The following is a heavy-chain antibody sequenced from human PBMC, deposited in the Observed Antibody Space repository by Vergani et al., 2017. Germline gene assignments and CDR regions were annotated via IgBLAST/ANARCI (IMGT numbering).Heavy chain of an antibody. Sequence: QVQLVESGGGVVQPGRSLSLSCAASGFTFSSYAMHWVRQAPGKGLEWVAVISYDGSNKYYADSVKGRFTISRDNSKNTLYLQMNSLRAEDTAVYYCARDPHVPYFDYWGQGTLVTVSS. CDR1: GFTFSSYA. CDR3: ARDPHVPYFDY. J-gene: IGHJ4*02. CDR2: ISYDGSNK. V-gene: IGHV3-30-3*01.